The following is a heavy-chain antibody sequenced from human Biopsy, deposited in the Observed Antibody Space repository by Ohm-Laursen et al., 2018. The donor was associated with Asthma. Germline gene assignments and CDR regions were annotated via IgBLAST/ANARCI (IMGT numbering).Heavy chain of an antibody. V-gene: IGHV4-39*01. D-gene: IGHD6-13*01. J-gene: IGHJ6*02. CDR3: VRGSSSWHHGPFHYYYGLDV. CDR2: IYYSGTT. CDR1: SGSGGYMRSGNYY. Sequence: PSETLSLTRSLSSGSGGYMRSGNYYWGWIRQPPGKGLEWIGSIYYSGTTYYNPPLESRVTVSADTSKNRFSLKLTSVTAADTAVYYCVRGSSSWHHGPFHYYYGLDVWGQGTTATVSS.